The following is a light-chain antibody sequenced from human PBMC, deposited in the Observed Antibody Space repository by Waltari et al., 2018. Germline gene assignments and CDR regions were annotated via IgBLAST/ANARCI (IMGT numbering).Light chain of an antibody. CDR3: ATWDNSLTDVV. Sequence: QSVLTQPPPVSAAPGQKVTISCSGSSPNLGYYYVPWYHQLPGAAPKLLIYDNNKRPSGIPDRFSASKSGTSATLGITGLQIGDEADYYCATWDNSLTDVVFGGGTKLTVL. J-gene: IGLJ2*01. V-gene: IGLV1-51*01. CDR2: DNN. CDR1: SPNLGYYY.